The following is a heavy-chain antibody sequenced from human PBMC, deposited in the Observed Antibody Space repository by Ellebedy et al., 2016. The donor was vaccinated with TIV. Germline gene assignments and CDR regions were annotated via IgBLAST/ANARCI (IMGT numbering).Heavy chain of an antibody. D-gene: IGHD6-13*01. CDR1: GASFSGYY. J-gene: IGHJ3*02. V-gene: IGHV4-59*01. CDR3: ARVVWQQPVSYAFDI. CDR2: IYYSGST. Sequence: MPSETLSLTCAVYGASFSGYYWSWIRQPPGKGLEWIGYIYYSGSTNYNPSLKSRVTISVDTSKNQFSLRLSSMTAADTAVYYCARVVWQQPVSYAFDIWGQGTMVTVSS.